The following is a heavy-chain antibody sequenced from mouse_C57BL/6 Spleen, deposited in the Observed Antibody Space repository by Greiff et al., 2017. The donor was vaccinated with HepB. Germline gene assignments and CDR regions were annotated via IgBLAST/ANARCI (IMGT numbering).Heavy chain of an antibody. Sequence: LQQSGAELVRPGASVKMSCKASGYTFTSYNMHWVKQTPRQGLEWIGAIYPGNGDTSYNQKFKGKATLTVDKSSSTAYMQLSSLTSEDSAVYFGARGRPYGSSYLDWYFDVWGTGTTVTVSS. CDR3: ARGRPYGSSYLDWYFDV. D-gene: IGHD1-1*01. CDR1: GYTFTSYN. J-gene: IGHJ1*03. V-gene: IGHV1-12*01. CDR2: IYPGNGDT.